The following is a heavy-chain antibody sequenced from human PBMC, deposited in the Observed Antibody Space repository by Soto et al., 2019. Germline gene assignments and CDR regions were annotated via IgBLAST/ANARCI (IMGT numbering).Heavy chain of an antibody. J-gene: IGHJ5*02. V-gene: IGHV4-34*01. D-gene: IGHD3-3*01. Sequence: QVQLQQWGAGLLKPSETLSLTCAVYGGSFSGYYWSWIRQPPGKGLEWIGEINHSGSTNYNPALKSRVTISVDTSKHQFSLKLSSVTAADTAVYYCARGRDYDFWSGYYNNWFDPWGHGTLVTVSS. CDR3: ARGRDYDFWSGYYNNWFDP. CDR1: GGSFSGYY. CDR2: INHSGST.